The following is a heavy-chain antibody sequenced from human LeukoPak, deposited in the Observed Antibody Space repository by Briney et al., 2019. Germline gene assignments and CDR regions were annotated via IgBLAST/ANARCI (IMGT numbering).Heavy chain of an antibody. V-gene: IGHV4-38-2*01. J-gene: IGHJ4*02. Sequence: PSETLSLTCAVSGYSISSGYYWGWIRQPPGKGLEWIGSIHYSGSTYYSPSLKSRLTISGDTSKSRFSLKLTFVTAADTAVYYCTRHHDYGDKIDYWGQGTLVTVSS. CDR2: IHYSGST. CDR3: TRHHDYGDKIDY. D-gene: IGHD4-23*01. CDR1: GYSISSGYY.